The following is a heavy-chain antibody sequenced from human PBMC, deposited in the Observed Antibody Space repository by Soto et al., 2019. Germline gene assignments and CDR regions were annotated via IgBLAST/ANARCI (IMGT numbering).Heavy chain of an antibody. CDR1: GFTFSSYG. Sequence: GGSLRLSCAASGFTFSSYGMHWVRQAPGKGLEWVAVIWYDGSNKYYADSVKGRFTISRDNSKNTLYLQMNSLRAEDTAVYYCARDLGHARTFDYWGQGTLVTVSS. D-gene: IGHD7-27*01. J-gene: IGHJ4*02. CDR3: ARDLGHARTFDY. V-gene: IGHV3-33*01. CDR2: IWYDGSNK.